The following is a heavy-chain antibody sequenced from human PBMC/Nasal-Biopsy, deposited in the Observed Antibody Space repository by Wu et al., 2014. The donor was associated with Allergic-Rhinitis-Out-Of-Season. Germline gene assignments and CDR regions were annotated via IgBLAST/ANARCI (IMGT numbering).Heavy chain of an antibody. CDR3: ARDSYYYDGSGYYILDY. J-gene: IGHJ4*02. D-gene: IGHD3-22*01. V-gene: IGHV3-21*01. CDR1: GFTFDNFG. Sequence: RLSCAASGFTFDNFGMNWVRQAPGKGLEWVSSISSTSRYIYYADSVKGRFTISRDNAQNSLYLQMNSLRAEDTAMYYCARDSYYYDGSGYYILDYWGQGTLVTVSS. CDR2: ISSTSRYI.